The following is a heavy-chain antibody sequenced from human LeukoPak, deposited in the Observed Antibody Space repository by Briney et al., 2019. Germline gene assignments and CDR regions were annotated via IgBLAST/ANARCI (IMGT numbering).Heavy chain of an antibody. CDR2: IYYSGST. Sequence: PSETLSLTCTVSGGSISSHYWSWIRQPPGKGLEWIGYIYYSGSTNYNPSLKSRITISVDTSKNQFSLKLSSVTAADTAVYYCARLYGGNSFLFDYWGQGTLVTVSS. CDR3: ARLYGGNSFLFDY. D-gene: IGHD4-23*01. V-gene: IGHV4-59*11. CDR1: GGSISSHY. J-gene: IGHJ4*02.